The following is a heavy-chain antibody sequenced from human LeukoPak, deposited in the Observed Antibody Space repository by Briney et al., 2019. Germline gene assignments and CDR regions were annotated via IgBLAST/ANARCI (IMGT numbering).Heavy chain of an antibody. Sequence: SQTLFLTCAVSGGSISSGGYSWSWIRQPPGKGLEWIGYIYHSGSTYYNPSLKSRVTISVDRSKNQFSLKLSSVTAADTAVYYCARTRAYGGRPDYWGQGTLVTVSS. V-gene: IGHV4-30-2*01. CDR3: ARTRAYGGRPDY. D-gene: IGHD4-23*01. CDR2: IYHSGST. J-gene: IGHJ4*02. CDR1: GGSISSGGYS.